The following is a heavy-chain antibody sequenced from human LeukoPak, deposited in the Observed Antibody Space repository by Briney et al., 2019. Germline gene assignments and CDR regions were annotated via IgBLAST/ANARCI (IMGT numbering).Heavy chain of an antibody. D-gene: IGHD6-19*01. J-gene: IGHJ4*02. V-gene: IGHV3-43*02. Sequence: SGRSLRLSCAASGFTFDDYAMHWVRQAPGKGLEWVSLISGDGGSTYYADSVKGRLTISRDNSKNSLYLQMNSLRTEDTALYYCFYDTAGTGALDYWGQGTLVTVSS. CDR1: GFTFDDYA. CDR3: FYDTAGTGALDY. CDR2: ISGDGGST.